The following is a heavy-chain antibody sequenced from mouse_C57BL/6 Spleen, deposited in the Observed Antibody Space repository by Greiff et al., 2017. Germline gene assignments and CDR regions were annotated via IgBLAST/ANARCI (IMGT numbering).Heavy chain of an antibody. Sequence: QVQLQQSGAELVMPGASVKLSCKASGYTFTSYWMHWVKQRPGQGLEWIGEIDPSDSYTNYNQKFKGKSTLTVDKSSSTAYMQLSSLTSEDSAVYYYASDYDYWGQGTTLTVSS. CDR3: ASDYDY. CDR2: IDPSDSYT. D-gene: IGHD2-4*01. CDR1: GYTFTSYW. V-gene: IGHV1-69*01. J-gene: IGHJ2*01.